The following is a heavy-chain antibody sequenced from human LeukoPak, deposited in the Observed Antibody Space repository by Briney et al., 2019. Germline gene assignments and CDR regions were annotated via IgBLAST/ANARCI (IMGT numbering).Heavy chain of an antibody. Sequence: SETLSLTCAVSGYSISSGYYWGWIRQPPGKGLEWIGSIYHSGSTYYNPSLKSRVTISVDTSKNQFSLKLSSVTAADTAVYYCARLFWFGEGTYFDYWGQGTLVTVSS. CDR3: ARLFWFGEGTYFDY. V-gene: IGHV4-38-2*01. D-gene: IGHD3-10*01. CDR1: GYSISSGYY. J-gene: IGHJ4*02. CDR2: IYHSGST.